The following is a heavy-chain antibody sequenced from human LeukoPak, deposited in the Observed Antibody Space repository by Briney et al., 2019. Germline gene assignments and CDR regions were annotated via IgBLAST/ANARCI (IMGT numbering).Heavy chain of an antibody. J-gene: IGHJ4*02. Sequence: GGSLRLSCAASGFTFSGYGMHWVRQAPGKGLEWVAFIRYDGSDKYYADSVKGRFTISRDNSKNTLYLQMNSLRAEDTAVYYCAKGGDTGIVGATSYFDYWGQGTLVTVSS. CDR3: AKGGDTGIVGATSYFDY. D-gene: IGHD1-26*01. V-gene: IGHV3-30*02. CDR1: GFTFSGYG. CDR2: IRYDGSDK.